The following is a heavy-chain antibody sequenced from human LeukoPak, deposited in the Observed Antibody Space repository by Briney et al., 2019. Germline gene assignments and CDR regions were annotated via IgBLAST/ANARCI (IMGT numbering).Heavy chain of an antibody. J-gene: IGHJ4*02. D-gene: IGHD6-13*01. CDR1: GFSFDDYA. CDR2: ITGDGGRT. CDR3: AALPSSL. V-gene: IGHV3-43*02. Sequence: GGSLRLSCGTSGFSFDDYAMHWVRQAPGKGLEWVSLITGDGGRTYYADSVKGRFTISRDNGKNSLYLQMSSLTTEDTAFYYCAALPSSLWGQGTLVTVSS.